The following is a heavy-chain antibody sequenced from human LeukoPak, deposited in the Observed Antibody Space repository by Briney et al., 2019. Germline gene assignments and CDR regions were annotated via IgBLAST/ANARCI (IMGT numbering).Heavy chain of an antibody. CDR1: GFSLSDTW. J-gene: IGHJ4*02. D-gene: IGHD2-2*01. Sequence: GGSLRLSCAASGFSLSDTWMTWVRQAPGRGPEWVGRIKSNTDGGTTDYAAPVKGRFSISRDDSKNTLYLQMDSLKSEDTAVYYCTTAPQVPFDYWGQGTLVTVSS. V-gene: IGHV3-15*01. CDR3: TTAPQVPFDY. CDR2: IKSNTDGGTT.